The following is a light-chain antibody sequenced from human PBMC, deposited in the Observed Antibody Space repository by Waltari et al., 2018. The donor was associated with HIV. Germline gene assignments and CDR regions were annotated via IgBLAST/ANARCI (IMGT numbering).Light chain of an antibody. J-gene: IGLJ1*01. CDR3: AAWDDSLDGFYV. CDR2: RDN. CDR1: SSNIGTNY. V-gene: IGLV1-47*01. Sequence: QSVLTQPPSASATPGQRVTISCSGSSSNIGTNYVFWYQQLPGTAPQLLIFRDNERPSGVPDRFSGSRSGTSGSLVISGLRSEDEAEYYCAAWDDSLDGFYVVGSGTRVTVL.